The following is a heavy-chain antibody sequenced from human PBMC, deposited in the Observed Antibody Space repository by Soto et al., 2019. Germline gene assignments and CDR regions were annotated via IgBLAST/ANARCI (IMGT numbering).Heavy chain of an antibody. CDR2: IYYSGST. CDR1: GSSISSSSYY. Sequence: SETLSLTCTVSGSSISSSSYYWGWIRQPPGKGLEWIGSIYYSGSTYHNPSLKSRVTISVDTSKNQFSLKLSSVTAADTAVYYCARSLVGATTLGFDYWGQGTLVTVS. D-gene: IGHD1-26*01. CDR3: ARSLVGATTLGFDY. V-gene: IGHV4-39*01. J-gene: IGHJ4*02.